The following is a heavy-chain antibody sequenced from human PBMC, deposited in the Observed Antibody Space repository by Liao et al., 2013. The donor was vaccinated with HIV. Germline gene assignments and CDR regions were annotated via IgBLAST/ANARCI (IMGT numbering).Heavy chain of an antibody. CDR3: ARKPARRGAFDI. CDR2: INHSGST. D-gene: IGHD1-1*01. Sequence: QVQLQQWGAGLLKPSETLSLTCAVYGVSFSDYYWSWIRQPPGKGLEWIGEINHSGSTNYNPSLKSRVTISADTSKNQFSLKLTSVAAADTAVYYCARKPARRGAFDIWGQGTTVTVSS. V-gene: IGHV4-34*01. CDR1: GVSFSDYY. J-gene: IGHJ3*02.